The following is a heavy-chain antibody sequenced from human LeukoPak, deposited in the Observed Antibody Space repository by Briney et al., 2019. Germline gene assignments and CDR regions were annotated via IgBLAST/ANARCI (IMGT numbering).Heavy chain of an antibody. Sequence: PGGSLRLSCAASGFTFSMYYMNWVRQAPGKGLEWVSYIKSSTNITYYADSVKGRFTISRDNAKNSLYLQMNSLRAEDTAVYYCARNRVEMATTGFDYWGQGTLVTVSS. CDR1: GFTFSMYY. D-gene: IGHD5-24*01. CDR3: ARNRVEMATTGFDY. CDR2: IKSSTNIT. J-gene: IGHJ4*02. V-gene: IGHV3-48*01.